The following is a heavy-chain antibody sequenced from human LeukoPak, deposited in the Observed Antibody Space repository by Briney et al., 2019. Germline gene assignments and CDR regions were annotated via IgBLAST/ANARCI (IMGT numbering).Heavy chain of an antibody. J-gene: IGHJ4*02. V-gene: IGHV3-48*03. CDR1: GFTFSSYE. D-gene: IGHD1-26*01. CDR2: ISGSCSTI. Sequence: PGGSLRLSCAASGFTFSSYEMNWVRQAPGKGLEWVSYISGSCSTIYYGDSVKGRFTISRDNAKNSLYLQMNSLRAEDTAVYYCARCSGSYFRFDYWGQGTLVTVSS. CDR3: ARCSGSYFRFDY.